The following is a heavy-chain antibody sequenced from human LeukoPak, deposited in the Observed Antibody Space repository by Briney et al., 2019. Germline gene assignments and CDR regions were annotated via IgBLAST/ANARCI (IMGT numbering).Heavy chain of an antibody. D-gene: IGHD5-12*01. V-gene: IGHV3-23*01. Sequence: GGSLRLSCAASRFTFNSYAMSWVRQAPGKGLEWVSVIGGSNGITFYVGSVKGRFTISRDNSKDTPYLQMNSLRAEDTAVYYCARNENSGWGYFDYWGQGTLVTVSS. CDR2: IGGSNGIT. CDR1: RFTFNSYA. CDR3: ARNENSGWGYFDY. J-gene: IGHJ4*02.